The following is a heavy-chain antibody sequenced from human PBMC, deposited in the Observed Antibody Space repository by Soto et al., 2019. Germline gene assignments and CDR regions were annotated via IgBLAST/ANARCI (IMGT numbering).Heavy chain of an antibody. Sequence: GGSLRLSCAASGFTFSNYNMDWVRQAPGKGPEWVSYITADGGQKYYVDSLKGRLTISRDNARNSLYLQMNSLRAEDTAVYYCARLLGYSYGWVDYWGQGTLVTVSS. CDR3: ARLLGYSYGWVDY. CDR1: GFTFSNYN. J-gene: IGHJ4*02. V-gene: IGHV3-21*01. D-gene: IGHD5-18*01. CDR2: ITADGGQK.